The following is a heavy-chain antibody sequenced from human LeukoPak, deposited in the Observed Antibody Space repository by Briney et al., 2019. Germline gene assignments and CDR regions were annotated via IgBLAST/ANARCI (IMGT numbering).Heavy chain of an antibody. CDR3: ARAGPSMVRGVIITGIFDY. CDR1: GFTFSSYA. Sequence: PGGSLRLSCAASGFTFSSYAMHWGRQAPGKGLEGVAVISYDGSNKYYADSVKGRFTISRDNSKNTLYLQMNSLRAEDTAVYYCARAGPSMVRGVIITGIFDYWGQGTLVTVSS. D-gene: IGHD3-10*01. CDR2: ISYDGSNK. J-gene: IGHJ4*02. V-gene: IGHV3-30*04.